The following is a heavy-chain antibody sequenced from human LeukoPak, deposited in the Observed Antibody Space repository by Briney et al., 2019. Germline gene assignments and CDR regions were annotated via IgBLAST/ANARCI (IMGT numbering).Heavy chain of an antibody. Sequence: KPSETLSLTCAVSGYSISSGYYWGWIRQPPGKGLEWIGSIYHSGSTYYNPSLKSRVTISVDTSKNQFSQKLSSVTAADTAVYYCARQKSYCSSTSCYSPFLDYWGQGTLVTVSS. D-gene: IGHD2-2*01. V-gene: IGHV4-38-2*01. J-gene: IGHJ4*02. CDR3: ARQKSYCSSTSCYSPFLDY. CDR1: GYSISSGYY. CDR2: IYHSGST.